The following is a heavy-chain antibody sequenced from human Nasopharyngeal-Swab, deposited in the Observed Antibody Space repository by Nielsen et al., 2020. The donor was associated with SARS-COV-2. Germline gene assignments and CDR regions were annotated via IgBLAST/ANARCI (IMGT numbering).Heavy chain of an antibody. D-gene: IGHD3-3*01. CDR2: IYSGGST. J-gene: IGHJ4*02. Sequence: GGSLRLSCAASGFTVSSNYISWVRQAPGKGLEWVSVIYSGGSTYYADSVKGRFSISRDNAKNTLYLQMNTLRAEDTAVYYCVRQQVPYYDFWSGSNPGFDSWGQGTLVTVSS. V-gene: IGHV3-53*01. CDR3: VRQQVPYYDFWSGSNPGFDS. CDR1: GFTVSSNY.